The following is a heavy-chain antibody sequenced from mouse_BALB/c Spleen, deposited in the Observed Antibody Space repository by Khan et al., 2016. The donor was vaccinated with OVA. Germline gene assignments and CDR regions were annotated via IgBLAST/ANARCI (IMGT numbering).Heavy chain of an antibody. CDR2: IYPGNGYT. CDR3: TTAYYKYYFDY. V-gene: IGHV1S134*01. Sequence: EVQLQESGAELGRPGSSVKLSCKTSGNTFTSYGIKWVKQRPGQGLEWIGYIYPGNGYTEYNEKFQGKAILTSDTSSSTAYMQLRSLTSEDSAIYFCTTAYYKYYFDYGGQGTTLTVSS. CDR1: GNTFTSYG. D-gene: IGHD2-12*01. J-gene: IGHJ2*01.